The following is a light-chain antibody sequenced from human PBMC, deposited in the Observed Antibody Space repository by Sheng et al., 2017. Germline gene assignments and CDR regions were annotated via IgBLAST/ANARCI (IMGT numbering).Light chain of an antibody. J-gene: IGKJ2*01. CDR3: QQYRDSPMYT. Sequence: EIVLTQSPGTLSLSPGERATLSCRASQNIDSNYLAWYQQKSGQAPRLLIYDSSSRATGIPDRFSGSGSGTDFTLTISRLEPEDFAVYYCQQYRDSPMYTFGQGTRLEI. V-gene: IGKV3-20*01. CDR1: QNIDSNY. CDR2: DSS.